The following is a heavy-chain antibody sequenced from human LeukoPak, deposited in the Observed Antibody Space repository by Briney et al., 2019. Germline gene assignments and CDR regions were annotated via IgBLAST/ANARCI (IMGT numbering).Heavy chain of an antibody. D-gene: IGHD3-22*01. CDR1: GGSISSSSYY. Sequence: SSETLSLTCTVSGGSISSSSYYWGWIRQPPGKGLEWIGSIYYSGSTYYNPSLKSRVTISVDTSKNQFSLKLSSVTAADTAVYYCARGYDSSGYYSQRDAFDIWGQGTMVTVSS. V-gene: IGHV4-39*07. CDR3: ARGYDSSGYYSQRDAFDI. CDR2: IYYSGST. J-gene: IGHJ3*02.